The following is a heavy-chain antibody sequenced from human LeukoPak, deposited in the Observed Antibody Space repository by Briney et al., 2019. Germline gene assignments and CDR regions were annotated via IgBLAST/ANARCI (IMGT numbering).Heavy chain of an antibody. CDR3: AKDYGSGSYWFDY. Sequence: GGSLRLSCLASKFTFSSYGMHWVRQAPGKGLEWVAFIRYDGSNKYYADSVKGRFTISRDNSKNTLYLQMNSLRAEDTAVYYCAKDYGSGSYWFDYWGQGTLVTVSS. V-gene: IGHV3-30*02. CDR2: IRYDGSNK. CDR1: KFTFSSYG. D-gene: IGHD3-10*01. J-gene: IGHJ4*02.